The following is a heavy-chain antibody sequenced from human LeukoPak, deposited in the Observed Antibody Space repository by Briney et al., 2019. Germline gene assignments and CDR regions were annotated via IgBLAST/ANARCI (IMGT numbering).Heavy chain of an antibody. V-gene: IGHV4-30-4*08. CDR2: IYYSGST. D-gene: IGHD5-12*01. CDR3: ARFGRYSGYDKGFDY. J-gene: IGHJ4*02. Sequence: PSQTLSLTCTISGGSIRSGDYYWRWLRQPPGKGLEWLGYIYYSGSTYYNPSLKSRVTISVDKPKNQFSLKLSSVTAADTAVYYCARFGRYSGYDKGFDYWGQGTLVTVSS. CDR1: GGSIRSGDYY.